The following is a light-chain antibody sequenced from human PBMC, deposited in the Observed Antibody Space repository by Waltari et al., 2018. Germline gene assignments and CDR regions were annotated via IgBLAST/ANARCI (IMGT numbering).Light chain of an antibody. V-gene: IGKV4-1*01. Sequence: DIVMTQSPDSLAVSLGERATNNCKPSQSILYSSNNKNYLPWFHQKPGQPPKLLIYWASTRQSGVPDRFSGSGSGTDFTLTISSLQAEDVAVYYCQQYYSAPWTFGQGTKVEIK. CDR3: QQYYSAPWT. J-gene: IGKJ1*01. CDR2: WAS. CDR1: QSILYSSNNKNY.